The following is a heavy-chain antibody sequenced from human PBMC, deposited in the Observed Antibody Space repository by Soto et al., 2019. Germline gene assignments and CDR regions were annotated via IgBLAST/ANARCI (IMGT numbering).Heavy chain of an antibody. CDR1: GFAFSSYA. CDR2: ISGSGGST. J-gene: IGHJ4*02. Sequence: EVQLLESGGGLVQPGGSLRLSCAASGFAFSSYAMSWVRQAPGKGLEWVSAISGSGGSTYYADSVKGRFTISRDNSKNTLYLQMNSLRAEDTAVYYCAKAFLSSSWYGGFDYWGQGTLVTVSS. D-gene: IGHD6-13*01. V-gene: IGHV3-23*01. CDR3: AKAFLSSSWYGGFDY.